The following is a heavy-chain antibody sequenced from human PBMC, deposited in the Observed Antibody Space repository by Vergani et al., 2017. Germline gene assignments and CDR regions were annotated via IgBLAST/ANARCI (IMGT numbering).Heavy chain of an antibody. CDR2: IIPLLNVT. CDR3: AILPSLQSDLSLWDV. D-gene: IGHD1-26*01. V-gene: IGHV1-69*02. CDR1: GDTVNSYS. Sequence: QVQLIQSGAEVRKPGSSVKVSCKASGDTVNSYSITWVRQAPGQGLEWMGRIIPLLNVTTYAQWFQGRVSMTADESTSTVYMHLRTLKSGDTAVYFCAILPSLQSDLSLWDVWGQGATVTVSS. J-gene: IGHJ6*02.